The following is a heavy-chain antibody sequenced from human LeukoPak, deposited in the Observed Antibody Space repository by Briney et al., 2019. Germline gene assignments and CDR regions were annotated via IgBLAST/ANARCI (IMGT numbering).Heavy chain of an antibody. J-gene: IGHJ4*02. V-gene: IGHV3-23*01. CDR1: GFTFSSYA. CDR2: ISGSGGST. CDR3: ARDTSPRGSSMTCDY. D-gene: IGHD1-26*01. Sequence: KTGGSLRLSCAASGFTFSSYAMSWVRQAPGKGLEGASPISGSGGSTYYADSVKGRFTISRDNSKNTLYLQMNSLRAEDTAVYYCARDTSPRGSSMTCDYWGQXXLXXVSX.